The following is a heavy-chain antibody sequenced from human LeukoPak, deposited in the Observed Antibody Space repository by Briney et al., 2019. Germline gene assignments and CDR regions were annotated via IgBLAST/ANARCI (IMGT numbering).Heavy chain of an antibody. Sequence: ASVKVSCKASGYTFTSYYMHWVRQAPGQGLEWMGIINPSGGSTSYAQKFQGRVTMTRDTSTSTVCMELSSLRSEDTAVYYCAREGGTTVVTRYYFDYWGQGTLVTVSS. CDR2: INPSGGST. CDR1: GYTFTSYY. CDR3: AREGGTTVVTRYYFDY. J-gene: IGHJ4*02. D-gene: IGHD4-23*01. V-gene: IGHV1-46*01.